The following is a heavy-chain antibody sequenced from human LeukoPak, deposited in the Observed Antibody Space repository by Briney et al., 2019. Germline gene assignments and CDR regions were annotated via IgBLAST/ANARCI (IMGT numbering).Heavy chain of an antibody. Sequence: PGGSLRLSCAASGFTFSSYWMQWVRQAPGKGLVWFSRIKGDGSGTNYADSVKGRFIISRDNAKNTLSLQMNSLRAEDTAIYYCVRPYDSSGYQWNDAFDIWGQGTMVTVSP. CDR1: GFTFSSYW. V-gene: IGHV3-74*01. J-gene: IGHJ3*02. CDR3: VRPYDSSGYQWNDAFDI. D-gene: IGHD3-22*01. CDR2: IKGDGSGT.